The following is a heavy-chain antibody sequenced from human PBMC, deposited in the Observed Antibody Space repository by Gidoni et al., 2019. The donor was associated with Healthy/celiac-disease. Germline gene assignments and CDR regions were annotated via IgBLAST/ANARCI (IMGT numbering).Heavy chain of an antibody. CDR2: IYYSGST. Sequence: QVQLPESGPGLVKPSQTLSLTCTVSGGSIRSGDYYWSWIRQPPGKGLEWIGYIYYSGSTYYNPSLKSRVTISVDTSKNQFSLKLSSVTAADTAVYYCARAVGCSGGSCYGVIWFDPWGQGTLVTVSS. CDR1: GGSIRSGDYY. V-gene: IGHV4-30-4*01. D-gene: IGHD2-15*01. J-gene: IGHJ5*02. CDR3: ARAVGCSGGSCYGVIWFDP.